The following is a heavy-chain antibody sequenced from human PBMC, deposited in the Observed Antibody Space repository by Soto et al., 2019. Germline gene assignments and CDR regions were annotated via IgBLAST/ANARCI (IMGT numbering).Heavy chain of an antibody. CDR1: GFTFNNYA. CDR2: ISGTGGST. J-gene: IGHJ3*02. V-gene: IGHV3-23*01. Sequence: GGSLRLSCAASGFTFNNYALNWVRQAPGKGLEWVSSISGTGGSTFYAGSAKGRFTISRDNSKNTLFLQMTSLRAEDTAVYYCGKGNSKWGTGEAFDIWGQGTLVTVSS. CDR3: GKGNSKWGTGEAFDI. D-gene: IGHD7-27*01.